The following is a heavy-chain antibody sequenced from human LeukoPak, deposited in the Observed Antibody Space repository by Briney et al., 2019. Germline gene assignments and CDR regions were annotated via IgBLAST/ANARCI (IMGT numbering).Heavy chain of an antibody. D-gene: IGHD6-19*01. CDR3: ARDKSVAGLGYYYYGMDV. CDR2: ISYDGSNK. J-gene: IGHJ6*02. V-gene: IGHV3-30-3*01. Sequence: GGSLRLSCAASGFTFSSYAMHWVRQAPGKGLEWVAVISYDGSNKYYADSVKGRFTISRDNSKNTLYLQMNSLRAEDTAVYYCARDKSVAGLGYYYYGMDVWGQGTTVTVSS. CDR1: GFTFSSYA.